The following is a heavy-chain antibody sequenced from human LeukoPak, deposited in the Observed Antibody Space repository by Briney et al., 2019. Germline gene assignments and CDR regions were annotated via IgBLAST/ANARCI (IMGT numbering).Heavy chain of an antibody. Sequence: GASVKVSCKXSGYTFTSYYMHWVRQAPGQGLERMGVINPSGGSTSYAQKFRGRVTMTRDTSTSTVYMELSSLRSEDTAVYYCARDGWENDFWSRGAFDIWGQGTMVTVSS. CDR1: GYTFTSYY. J-gene: IGHJ3*02. CDR2: INPSGGST. CDR3: ARDGWENDFWSRGAFDI. D-gene: IGHD3-3*01. V-gene: IGHV1-46*01.